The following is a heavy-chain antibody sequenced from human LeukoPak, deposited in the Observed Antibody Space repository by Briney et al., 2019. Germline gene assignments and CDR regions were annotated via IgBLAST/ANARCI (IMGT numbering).Heavy chain of an antibody. V-gene: IGHV1-8*01. CDR3: ARGLEVVTAIRYYYYYMDV. D-gene: IGHD2-21*02. CDR1: GYTFTSYD. CDR2: MNPNSGNT. J-gene: IGHJ6*03. Sequence: ASVKVSCKASGYTFTSYDINWVRQATGQGLEWMGWMNPNSGNTGYAQKFQGRVIMTGNTSISTAYMELSSLRSEDTAVYYCARGLEVVTAIRYYYYYMDVWGKGTTVTVSS.